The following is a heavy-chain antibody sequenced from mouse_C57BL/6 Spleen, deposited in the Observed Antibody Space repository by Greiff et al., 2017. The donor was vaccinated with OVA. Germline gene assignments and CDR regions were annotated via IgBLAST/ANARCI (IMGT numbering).Heavy chain of an antibody. CDR1: GYTFTDYY. Sequence: VKLVESGPELVKPGASVKISCKASGYTFTDYYINWVKQRPGQGLEWIGWIFPGSGSTYYNEKFKGKATLTVDKSSSTAYMLLSSLTSEDSAVYFCAPHYDGYYGFAYWGQGTLVTVSA. D-gene: IGHD2-3*01. V-gene: IGHV1-75*01. CDR3: APHYDGYYGFAY. J-gene: IGHJ3*01. CDR2: IFPGSGST.